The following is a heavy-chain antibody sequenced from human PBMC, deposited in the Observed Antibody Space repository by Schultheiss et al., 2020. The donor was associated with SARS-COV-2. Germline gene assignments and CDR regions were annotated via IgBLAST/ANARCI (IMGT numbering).Heavy chain of an antibody. CDR1: GGSFSGYY. CDR3: ATLIVVVVAATGAFDI. V-gene: IGHV4-34*01. Sequence: SQTLSLTCAVYGGSFSGYYWSWIRQPPGKGLEWIGEINHSGSTNYNPSLKSRVTISVDTSTKQFSLKLSSVTAADTAVYYCATLIVVVVAATGAFDIWGQGTMVTVSS. D-gene: IGHD2-15*01. CDR2: INHSGST. J-gene: IGHJ3*02.